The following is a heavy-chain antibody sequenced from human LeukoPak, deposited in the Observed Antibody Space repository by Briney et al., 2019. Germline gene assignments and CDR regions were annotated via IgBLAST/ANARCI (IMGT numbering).Heavy chain of an antibody. V-gene: IGHV3-30*18. CDR3: AKMRYYDFWSGYYTDLFYYYYGMDV. J-gene: IGHJ6*02. CDR1: GFTFSSYG. Sequence: GGSLRLSCAASGFTFSSYGMHWVRQAPGKGLECVAVISYDGSNKYYADSVKGRFTISRDNSKNTLYLQMNSLRAEDTAVYYCAKMRYYDFWSGYYTDLFYYYYGMDVWGQGTTVTVSS. CDR2: ISYDGSNK. D-gene: IGHD3-3*01.